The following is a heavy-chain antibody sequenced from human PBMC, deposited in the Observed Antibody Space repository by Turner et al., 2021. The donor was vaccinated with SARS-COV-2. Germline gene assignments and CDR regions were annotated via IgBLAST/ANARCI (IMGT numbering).Heavy chain of an antibody. Sequence: QLQLQESGPGLVKPSETLSLTCTVSGGPISSSSYYWGWFRQPPGKGLEWNGSIYYSGSTYYNPSLKSRVTISVDTSKNQFSLKLSSVTAADTAVYYCARDGGDPPRYFQHWGQGTLVTVSS. CDR1: GGPISSSSYY. D-gene: IGHD2-21*02. CDR2: IYYSGST. J-gene: IGHJ1*01. CDR3: ARDGGDPPRYFQH. V-gene: IGHV4-39*02.